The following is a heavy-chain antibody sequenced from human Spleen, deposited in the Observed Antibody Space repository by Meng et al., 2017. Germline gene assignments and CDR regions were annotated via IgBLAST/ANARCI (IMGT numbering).Heavy chain of an antibody. CDR3: TRDAYSDCRRTNCFDS. D-gene: IGHD2-2*01. V-gene: IGHV7-4-1*02. CDR1: GYIFITSD. J-gene: IGHJ4*02. Sequence: ASVKVSCKASGYIFITSDIIWVRQAPGQGLEWMGWIDTKTGHPTYAQGFRGRLVFSLDTSVSTTYLQISGLRAADSAIYYCTRDAYSDCRRTNCFDSWGQGTLVTVSS. CDR2: IDTKTGHP.